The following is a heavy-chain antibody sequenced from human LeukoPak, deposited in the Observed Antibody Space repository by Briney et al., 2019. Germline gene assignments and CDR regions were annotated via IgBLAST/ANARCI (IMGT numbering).Heavy chain of an antibody. J-gene: IGHJ5*02. D-gene: IGHD3-10*01. CDR2: IIPIFGTA. CDR3: ARMVRGVIWFDP. CDR1: GGTFSSYA. V-gene: IGHV1-69*13. Sequence: ASVKVSCKASGGTFSSYAISWVRQAPGQGLEWMGGIIPIFGTANYAQKFQGRVTITADESTSTAYMELSSLRSEDTAVYYCARMVRGVIWFDPWGQGTLVTVSS.